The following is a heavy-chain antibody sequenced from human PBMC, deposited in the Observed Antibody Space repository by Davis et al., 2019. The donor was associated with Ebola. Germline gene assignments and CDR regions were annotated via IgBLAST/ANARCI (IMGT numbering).Heavy chain of an antibody. CDR2: ISYDGSHK. V-gene: IGHV3-30*03. CDR1: GFIFSTSD. D-gene: IGHD3-3*02. CDR3: ARASIGFLEWLLPHEGII. J-gene: IGHJ4*02. Sequence: GGSLRLSCAASGFIFSTSDMHWVRQAPGKGLEWVAFISYDGSHKYYAESMKGRFTISRDNSKNTLYLQMNSLRAEDTAVYYCARASIGFLEWLLPHEGIIWGQGTLVTVSS.